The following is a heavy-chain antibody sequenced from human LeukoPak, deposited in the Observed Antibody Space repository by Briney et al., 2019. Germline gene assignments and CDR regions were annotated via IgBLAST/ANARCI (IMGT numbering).Heavy chain of an antibody. Sequence: SVKVSCKASGGTFSSYAISWVRQAPGQGLEWMGGIIPIFGTANYAQKFQGRVTITADESTSTAYMELSSLRSEDMAVYYCARAGIAAALGPPDVWGKGATVTVSS. CDR3: ARAGIAAALGPPDV. D-gene: IGHD6-13*01. CDR2: IIPIFGTA. V-gene: IGHV1-69*13. CDR1: GGTFSSYA. J-gene: IGHJ6*04.